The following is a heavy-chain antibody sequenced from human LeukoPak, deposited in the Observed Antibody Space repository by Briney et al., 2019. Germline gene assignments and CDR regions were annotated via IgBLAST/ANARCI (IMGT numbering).Heavy chain of an antibody. CDR3: ARVTIRFLEWPYGMDV. Sequence: SQTLSLTCAISGDSVSSNSAAWNWIKQSPSRGLEWPGRTYYRSKWYNDYAVSVKSRITINPDTSKNQFSLQLNSVTPEDTAVYYCARVTIRFLEWPYGMDVWGQGTTVTVSS. CDR1: GDSVSSNSAA. D-gene: IGHD3-3*01. V-gene: IGHV6-1*01. J-gene: IGHJ6*02. CDR2: TYYRSKWYN.